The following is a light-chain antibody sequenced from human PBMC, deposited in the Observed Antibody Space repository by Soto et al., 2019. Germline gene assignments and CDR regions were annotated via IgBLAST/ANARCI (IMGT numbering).Light chain of an antibody. CDR3: AAWDDSLTGRV. CDR2: YDD. V-gene: IGLV1-36*01. CDR1: HSNIGNNA. Sequence: QSVLTQPPSVSEAPRQRVTISCAGSHSNIGNNAVSWYQQLPGKAPKLLIYYDDLLPSGVSDRFSGSKSGTSASLVISGLQSEDEADYYCAAWDDSLTGRVFGGGTKLTVL. J-gene: IGLJ3*02.